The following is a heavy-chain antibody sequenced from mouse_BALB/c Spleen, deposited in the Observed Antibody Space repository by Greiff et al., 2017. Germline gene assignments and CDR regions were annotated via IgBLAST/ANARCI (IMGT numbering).Heavy chain of an antibody. V-gene: IGHV1-69*01. D-gene: IGHD2-4*01. J-gene: IGHJ3*01. CDR1: GYTFTDYW. CDR3: ARGGLRRGFAY. CDR2: IDTSDSYT. Sequence: VQLQQPGAELVMPGASVKMSCKASGYTFTDYWMHWVKQRPGQGLEWIGAIDTSDSYTSYNQKFKGKATLTVDESSSTAYMQLSSLTSEDSAVYYCARGGLRRGFAYWGQGTLVTVSA.